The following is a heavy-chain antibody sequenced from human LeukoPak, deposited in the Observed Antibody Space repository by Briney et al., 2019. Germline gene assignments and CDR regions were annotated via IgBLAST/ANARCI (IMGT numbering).Heavy chain of an antibody. CDR3: ARLGSAGYSSGWYFNY. V-gene: IGHV4-59*08. Sequence: SETLSLTCTVSGGSISSYYWSWIRQPPGKGLEWIGYIYYSGSTNYNPSLKSRVTISVDTSKNQFSLKLSSVTAADTAVYYCARLGSAGYSSGWYFNYWGQGTLVTVSS. D-gene: IGHD6-19*01. J-gene: IGHJ4*02. CDR2: IYYSGST. CDR1: GGSISSYY.